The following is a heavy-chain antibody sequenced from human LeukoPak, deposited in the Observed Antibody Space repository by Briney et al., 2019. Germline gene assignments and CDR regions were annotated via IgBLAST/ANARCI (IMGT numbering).Heavy chain of an antibody. Sequence: PGGSLRLSCAASGFTFSSYAMHWVRQAPGKGLEWVAVISYDGSNKYYADSVKGRFTISRDNSKNTLYLQMNSLRAEDTAVYYCARYGVGMDVWGKGTTVTVSS. CDR3: ARYGVGMDV. V-gene: IGHV3-30-3*01. CDR2: ISYDGSNK. CDR1: GFTFSSYA. D-gene: IGHD2-8*01. J-gene: IGHJ6*04.